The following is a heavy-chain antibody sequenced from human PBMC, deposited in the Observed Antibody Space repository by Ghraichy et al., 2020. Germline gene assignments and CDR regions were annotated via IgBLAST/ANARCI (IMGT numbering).Heavy chain of an antibody. V-gene: IGHV4-34*01. D-gene: IGHD3-9*01. CDR1: GGSFSGYY. J-gene: IGHJ4*02. CDR3: ARGPDFDWLIFDY. CDR2: INHSGST. Sequence: SETLSLTCAVYGGSFSGYYWSWIRQPPGKGLEWIGEINHSGSTNYNPSLKSRVTISVDTSKNQFSLKLSSVTAADTAVYYCARGPDFDWLIFDYWGQGTLVTVSS.